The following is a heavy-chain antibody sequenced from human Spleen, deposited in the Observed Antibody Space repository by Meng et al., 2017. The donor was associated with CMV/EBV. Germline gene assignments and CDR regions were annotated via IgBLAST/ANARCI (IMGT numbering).Heavy chain of an antibody. D-gene: IGHD6-13*01. CDR1: GFTFTTSG. J-gene: IGHJ4*02. Sequence: GESLKISCVASGFTFTTSGFHWVRQAPGKGLEWLAFIRYDGNNEYYAESVKGRFTVSRDNAKNSLYLQMNSLRAEDTAVYYCASYESSRGYWGQGTLVTVSS. V-gene: IGHV3-30*02. CDR2: IRYDGNNE. CDR3: ASYESSRGY.